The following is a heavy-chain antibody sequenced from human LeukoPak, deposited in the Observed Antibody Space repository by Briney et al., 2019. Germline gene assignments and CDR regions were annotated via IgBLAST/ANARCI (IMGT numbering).Heavy chain of an antibody. D-gene: IGHD6-19*01. CDR2: INPNSGGT. Sequence: GASVKVSCKAPGYTFTGYYMHWVRQAPGQGLEWMGRINPNSGGTNYAQKFQGRVTMTRDTSISTAYMELSRLRSDDTAVYYCARASSGWYFLDYWGQGTLVTVSS. V-gene: IGHV1-2*06. CDR3: ARASSGWYFLDY. J-gene: IGHJ4*02. CDR1: GYTFTGYY.